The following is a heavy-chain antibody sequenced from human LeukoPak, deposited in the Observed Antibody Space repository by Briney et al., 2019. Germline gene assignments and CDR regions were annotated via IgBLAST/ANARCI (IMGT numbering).Heavy chain of an antibody. CDR1: GGSMSNHY. CDR3: ARDLRDILTEYYYGMDV. CDR2: IYSSGST. Sequence: SETLSLTCTVSGGSMSNHYWSWIRQPPGKGLEWMANIYSSGSTNCNPSFKRRVTILVDTSKNQLSLQVSSVTAADTAVYYCARDLRDILTEYYYGMDVWGQGTTVTVSS. V-gene: IGHV4-59*11. D-gene: IGHD3-9*01. J-gene: IGHJ6*02.